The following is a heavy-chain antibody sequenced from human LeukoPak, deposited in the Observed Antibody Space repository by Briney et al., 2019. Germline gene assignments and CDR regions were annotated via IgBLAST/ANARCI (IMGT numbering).Heavy chain of an antibody. D-gene: IGHD6-13*01. J-gene: IGHJ6*02. CDR1: GYTFTSYD. Sequence: ASVKVSCKASGYTFTSYDINWVRQATGQGLEWMGWMNPNSGRTGYAQKFQGRVTMTRNTSISTAYMEMSSLRSEDTAVYYCARGVAAPGGYYYYYYIDVWGQGTTVTVSS. CDR2: MNPNSGRT. CDR3: ARGVAAPGGYYYYYYIDV. V-gene: IGHV1-8*01.